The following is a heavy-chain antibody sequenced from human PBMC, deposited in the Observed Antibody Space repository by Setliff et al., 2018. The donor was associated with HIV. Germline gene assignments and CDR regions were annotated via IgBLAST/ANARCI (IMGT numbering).Heavy chain of an antibody. D-gene: IGHD1-26*01. CDR3: AREVGAPDYFDS. J-gene: IGHJ4*02. Sequence: GESLKISCSASGFTVSSNHMNWIRQAPGKGLEWVSVIYSDGRTYYADSVKGRFTISRDNSKNTVHLQMSRLRHEDTAVYYCAREVGAPDYFDSWGQGTLVTVSS. V-gene: IGHV3-66*02. CDR2: IYSDGRT. CDR1: GFTVSSNH.